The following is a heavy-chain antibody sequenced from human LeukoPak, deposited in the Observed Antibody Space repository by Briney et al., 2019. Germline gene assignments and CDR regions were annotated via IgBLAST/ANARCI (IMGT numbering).Heavy chain of an antibody. V-gene: IGHV3-53*01. CDR1: GFTFSSNY. J-gene: IGHJ6*02. CDR3: AREYMDYYYYGMDV. Sequence: PGGSLRLSCAASGFTFSSNYMSWVRQAPGKGLEWVSVIYSGGSTYYADSVKGRFTISRDNSKNTLYLQMNSLRAEDTAVYYCAREYMDYYYYGMDVWGQGTTVTVSS. CDR2: IYSGGST. D-gene: IGHD3-10*01.